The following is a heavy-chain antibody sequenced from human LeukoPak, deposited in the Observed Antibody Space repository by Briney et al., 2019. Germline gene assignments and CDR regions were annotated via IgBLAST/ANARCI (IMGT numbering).Heavy chain of an antibody. CDR3: AGVIVPADWFDP. CDR1: GFTFSSYA. V-gene: IGHV3-23*01. CDR2: ISGSGGST. D-gene: IGHD2-2*01. J-gene: IGHJ5*02. Sequence: PGGSLRLSCAASGFTFSSYAMSWVRQAPGKGLEGGGSISGSGGSTYYADSVKGRFTISRNNSKNTLYLQMNPLRAEATAVYYCAGVIVPADWFDPWGQGTLVPVFS.